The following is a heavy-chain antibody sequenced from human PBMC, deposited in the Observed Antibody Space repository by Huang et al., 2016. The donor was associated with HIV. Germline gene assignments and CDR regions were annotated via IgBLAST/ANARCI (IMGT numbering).Heavy chain of an antibody. J-gene: IGHJ3*02. CDR2: ISDSGST. Sequence: QVQLQQWGAELLKPSETLSLTCAVSGGSFSGHYWTWIRQPPGRGLEWIGEISDSGSTTSNPYLKSRVTISGDTSQSQFSLKLNSVTAADTAIYYCARMFKYDSGGYWGNDAFDIWGQGTMVTVSS. D-gene: IGHD3-22*01. CDR3: ARMFKYDSGGYWGNDAFDI. CDR1: GGSFSGHY. V-gene: IGHV4-34*02.